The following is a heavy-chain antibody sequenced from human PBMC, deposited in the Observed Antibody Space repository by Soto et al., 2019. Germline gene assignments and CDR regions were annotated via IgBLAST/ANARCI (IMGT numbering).Heavy chain of an antibody. CDR3: AREDSYGWSGESLDV. CDR1: GDSLRGQS. J-gene: IGHJ6*02. V-gene: IGHV4-34*01. CDR2: LDQSGGT. Sequence: SETLSLTCAVVGDSLRGQSCNFIRHSAGKGLEWIVELDQSGGTNYNPSLKSRAIISDDTSKNQFSLTLTSVTAADTAVYYCAREDSYGWSGESLDVWGQGTTVTVSS. D-gene: IGHD6-19*01.